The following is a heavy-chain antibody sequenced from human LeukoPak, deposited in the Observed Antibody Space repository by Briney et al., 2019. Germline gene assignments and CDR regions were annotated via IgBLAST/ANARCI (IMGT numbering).Heavy chain of an antibody. Sequence: SGTLSLTCTVSGGSISNGDHYWSWIRQHPGKGLEWIGHIYYSGSTYYNPSLKSRVTISVDTSKNQFSLKLSSVTAADTAVYYCARLSGYSSGHYYSDYWGQGTLVTVSS. CDR2: IYYSGST. J-gene: IGHJ4*02. V-gene: IGHV4-61*08. CDR1: GGSISNGDHY. D-gene: IGHD3-22*01. CDR3: ARLSGYSSGHYYSDY.